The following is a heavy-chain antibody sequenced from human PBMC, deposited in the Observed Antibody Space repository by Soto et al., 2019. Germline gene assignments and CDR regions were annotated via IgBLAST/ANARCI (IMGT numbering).Heavy chain of an antibody. CDR3: ARLPGALVAVLYIYPLDGREAMSDVDV. J-gene: IGHJ6*02. CDR2: ISFDGSNK. V-gene: IGHV3-30-3*01. Sequence: QMQLVESGGGVVQPGESLRLSCAASGFTFNYYPMHWVRQTPGKGLEWVAVISFDGSNKYYADSVKGRFTISRDNSKNMLYRQMNSLRAEDAAVYYCARLPGALVAVLYIYPLDGREAMSDVDVWGQGTTVSVSS. D-gene: IGHD6-19*01. CDR1: GFTFNYYP.